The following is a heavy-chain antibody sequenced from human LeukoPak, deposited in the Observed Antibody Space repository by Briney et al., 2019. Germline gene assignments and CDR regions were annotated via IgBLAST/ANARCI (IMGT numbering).Heavy chain of an antibody. D-gene: IGHD6-19*01. J-gene: IGHJ4*02. Sequence: SETLSLTCAVYGGSFSGYYWSWIRQPPGKGLEWIGYIYYSGSTNYNPSLKSRVTISVDTSKNQFSLKLSSVTAADTAVYYCARHSRGGWYAIWGQGTLVTVSS. CDR3: ARHSRGGWYAI. V-gene: IGHV4-59*08. CDR2: IYYSGST. CDR1: GGSFSGYY.